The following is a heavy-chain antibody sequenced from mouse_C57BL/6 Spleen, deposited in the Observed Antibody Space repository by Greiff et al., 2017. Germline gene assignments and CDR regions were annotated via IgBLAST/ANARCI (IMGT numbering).Heavy chain of an antibody. D-gene: IGHD2-12*01. V-gene: IGHV1-15*01. J-gene: IGHJ3*01. CDR1: GYTFTDYE. CDR3: TGNSDSWFAY. Sequence: QVQLQQPGAELVRPGASVTLSCKASGYTFTDYEMHWVKQTPVHGLEWIGAIDPETGGPAYNQKFKGKAILTADKSSSTAYMELRSLTSEDSAVYYCTGNSDSWFAYWGQGTLVTVSA. CDR2: IDPETGGP.